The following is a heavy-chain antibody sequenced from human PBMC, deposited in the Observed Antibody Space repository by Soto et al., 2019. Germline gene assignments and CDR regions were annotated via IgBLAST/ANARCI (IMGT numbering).Heavy chain of an antibody. CDR3: AHPRGFGVFDAYDI. CDR1: GFTFSTYA. D-gene: IGHD3-10*01. CDR2: ISGSGGST. J-gene: IGHJ3*02. Sequence: EVPLLESGGGLVQPGGSLRLSCAASGFTFSTYAMSWVRQAPGKGLVWVSAISGSGGSTFYADSVKGRFTISRDNSMNTLYLQMNSLRTEDTAVYYCAHPRGFGVFDAYDIWGQGTMVTVSS. V-gene: IGHV3-23*01.